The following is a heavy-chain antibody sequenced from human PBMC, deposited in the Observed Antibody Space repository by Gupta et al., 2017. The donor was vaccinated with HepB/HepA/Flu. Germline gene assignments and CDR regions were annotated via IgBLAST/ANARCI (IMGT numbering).Heavy chain of an antibody. J-gene: IGHJ4*02. CDR3: ARDQGLSGGRGAPPPVGGDY. CDR2: IIPILGIA. V-gene: IGHV1-69*04. D-gene: IGHD2-15*01. Sequence: QVQLVQSGAEVKKPGSSVKVSCKASGGTFSSYALSWVRQAPGQGLEWMGRIIPILGIANYAQKFQGRVTITADKSTSTAYMELSSLGSEDTAVYYCARDQGLSGGRGAPPPVGGDYWGQGTLVTVSS. CDR1: GGTFSSYA.